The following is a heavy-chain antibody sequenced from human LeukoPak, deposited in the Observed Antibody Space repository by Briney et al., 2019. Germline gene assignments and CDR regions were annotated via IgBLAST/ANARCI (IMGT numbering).Heavy chain of an antibody. CDR3: VREGGLNYGTR. CDR1: GFTFSSYG. Sequence: GGSLRLSCAASGFTFSSYGMHWVRQAPGKGLEWVAVIWYDGSNKYYADSVKGRLTISRDNAKNSLYLQMNSLRAEDTAVYYCVREGGLNYGTRWGQGTLVTVSS. CDR2: IWYDGSNK. D-gene: IGHD5-18*01. V-gene: IGHV3-33*01. J-gene: IGHJ4*02.